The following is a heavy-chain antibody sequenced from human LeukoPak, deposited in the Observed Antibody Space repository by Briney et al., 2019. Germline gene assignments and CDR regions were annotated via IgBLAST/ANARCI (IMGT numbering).Heavy chain of an antibody. Sequence: GASVKVSCKASGGTFSSYAISWVRQAPGQGLEWMGGIIPIFGTANYAQKFQGRVTITADESTSTAYMELSSLRSEDTAVYYCARVLFGSSSAPIDHWGQGTLVTVSS. V-gene: IGHV1-69*13. CDR3: ARVLFGSSSAPIDH. J-gene: IGHJ5*02. D-gene: IGHD6-6*01. CDR2: IIPIFGTA. CDR1: GGTFSSYA.